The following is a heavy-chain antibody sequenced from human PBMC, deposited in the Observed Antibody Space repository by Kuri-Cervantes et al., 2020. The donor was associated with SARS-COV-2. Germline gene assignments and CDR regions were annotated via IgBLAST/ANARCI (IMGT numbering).Heavy chain of an antibody. CDR2: INSDGSST. CDR3: ASSLIERLLPFY. Sequence: GGSLRLSCAASGFTFSSYWMHWVRQAPGEGLVWVSRINSDGSSTSYADSVKGRFTISRDNAKSTLYLQMNSLRAEDTAVYYCASSLIERLLPFYWGQGTLVTVSS. V-gene: IGHV3-74*01. CDR1: GFTFSSYW. D-gene: IGHD2-15*01. J-gene: IGHJ4*02.